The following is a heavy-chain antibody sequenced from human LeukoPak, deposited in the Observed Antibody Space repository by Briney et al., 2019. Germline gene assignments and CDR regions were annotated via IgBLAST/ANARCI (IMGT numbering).Heavy chain of an antibody. J-gene: IGHJ6*02. D-gene: IGHD2-2*01. CDR1: GGTFSSYA. Sequence: ASVKVSCKASGGTFSSYAISWVRQAPGQGLEWMGRIIPILGIANYAQKFQGRVTITADKSTSTAYMELSSLRSEDTAVYYCARDRYCSSTICYVFLDVWGQGTTVTVSS. CDR2: IIPILGIA. V-gene: IGHV1-69*04. CDR3: ARDRYCSSTICYVFLDV.